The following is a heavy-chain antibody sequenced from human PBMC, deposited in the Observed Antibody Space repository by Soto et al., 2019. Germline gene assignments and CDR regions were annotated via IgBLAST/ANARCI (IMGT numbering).Heavy chain of an antibody. CDR3: AGDSGIAAAGYFDY. CDR1: GGTFSSYA. Sequence: SVKVSCKASGGTFSSYAISWVRQAPGQGLEWMGGIIPIFGTANYAQKFQGRVTITADESTSTAYMELSSLRSEDTAVYYCAGDSGIAAAGYFDYWGQGTLVTVSS. CDR2: IIPIFGTA. V-gene: IGHV1-69*13. J-gene: IGHJ4*02. D-gene: IGHD6-13*01.